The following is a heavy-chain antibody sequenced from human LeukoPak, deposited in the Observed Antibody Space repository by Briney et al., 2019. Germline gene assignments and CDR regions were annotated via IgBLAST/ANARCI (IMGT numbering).Heavy chain of an antibody. CDR3: ARGAHKRDDYGGFFDY. Sequence: GGSLRLSCEVSGFTSSTYTMNWVRQAPGKGLEWVSSISSSGIYIYYADSVKGRFTISRDNSKNTLYLQMNSLRAEDTAVYYCARGAHKRDDYGGFFDYWGQGTLVTVSS. CDR2: ISSSGIYI. J-gene: IGHJ4*02. D-gene: IGHD4-23*01. CDR1: GFTSSTYT. V-gene: IGHV3-21*01.